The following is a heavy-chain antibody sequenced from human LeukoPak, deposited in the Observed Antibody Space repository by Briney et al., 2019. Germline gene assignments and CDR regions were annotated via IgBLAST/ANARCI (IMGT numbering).Heavy chain of an antibody. D-gene: IGHD3-22*01. CDR1: GFTVSRYY. CDR2: IYSAGDT. J-gene: IGHJ5*02. V-gene: IGHV3-66*01. Sequence: GGSLRLSCAASGFTVSRYYMSWVRQAPGKGLEWVSIIYSAGDTFYADSVKGRFTVSRDNSQNTVYLQMNSLRAEDTAVFYCAKTDSSGYYYDHWGQGTLVTVSS. CDR3: AKTDSSGYYYDH.